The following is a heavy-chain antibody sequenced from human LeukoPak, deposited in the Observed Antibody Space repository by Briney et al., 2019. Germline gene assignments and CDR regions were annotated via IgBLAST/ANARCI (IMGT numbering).Heavy chain of an antibody. CDR3: ARVRDGSGSYCDY. J-gene: IGHJ4*02. CDR2: IYHSGST. Sequence: SETLSLTCTVSGYSISSGYYWGWIRQPPGKGLEWIGSIYHSGSTYYNPSLKSRVTISVDTSKNQFSLNLNSLTAADTAMYYCARVRDGSGSYCDYWGQGTLVTVSP. CDR1: GYSISSGYY. V-gene: IGHV4-38-2*02. D-gene: IGHD3-10*01.